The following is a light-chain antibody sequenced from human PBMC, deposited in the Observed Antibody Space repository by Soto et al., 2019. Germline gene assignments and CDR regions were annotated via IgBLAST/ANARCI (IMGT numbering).Light chain of an antibody. V-gene: IGLV2-14*01. Sequence: QSALTQPASVSGSPGQSITISCTGTSSDIGYQNYVSWYQQHPGKAPKLMIYAVFNRPSGVSDRFSGSKSGNTASLTISGLQAEDEADYYCSSYSTTSTVRLFGGGTRLTVL. J-gene: IGLJ3*02. CDR2: AVF. CDR1: SSDIGYQNY. CDR3: SSYSTTSTVRL.